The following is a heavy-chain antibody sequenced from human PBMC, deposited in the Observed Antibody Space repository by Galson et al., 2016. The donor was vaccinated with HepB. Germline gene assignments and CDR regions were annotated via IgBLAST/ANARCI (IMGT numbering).Heavy chain of an antibody. Sequence: SLRLSCAASGFIFTSYSMNWVRQAPGKRLEWIASISGSSRHIFYADSLRGRFTISRDDADNSVYLQMDSLRVEDTAVYYCARDYYGTGRGDFDYWGQGVLVTVSS. V-gene: IGHV3-21*01. J-gene: IGHJ4*02. D-gene: IGHD3-10*01. CDR1: GFIFTSYS. CDR2: ISGSSRHI. CDR3: ARDYYGTGRGDFDY.